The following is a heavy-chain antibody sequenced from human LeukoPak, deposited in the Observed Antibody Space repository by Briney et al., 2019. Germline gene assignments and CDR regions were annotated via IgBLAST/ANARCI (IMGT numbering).Heavy chain of an antibody. J-gene: IGHJ3*02. CDR2: IIPIFGTA. V-gene: IGHV1-69*13. D-gene: IGHD6-13*01. CDR3: ASSIWYATAFDI. Sequence: ASVKVSCKASGGTFSSYAISWVRQAPGQGLEWMGGIIPIFGTANYAQKFQGRVTITADESTSTAYMELSSLRSEGTAVYYCASSIWYATAFDIWGQGTMVTVST. CDR1: GGTFSSYA.